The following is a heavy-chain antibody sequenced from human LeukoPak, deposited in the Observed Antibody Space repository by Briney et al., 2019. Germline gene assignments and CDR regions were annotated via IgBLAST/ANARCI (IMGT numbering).Heavy chain of an antibody. J-gene: IGHJ4*02. V-gene: IGHV4-59*08. CDR1: GGSISPYY. CDR3: ARRFYYDGHHDS. D-gene: IGHD3-22*01. Sequence: SETLSLTCTVSGGSISPYYWSWIRQPPGEGLEWIGYIYSTGSTSYNPSLKSRVTISVDTSKNQFSLNLTSVTAADTAVYYCARRFYYDGHHDSWGQGTLVTVSS. CDR2: IYSTGST.